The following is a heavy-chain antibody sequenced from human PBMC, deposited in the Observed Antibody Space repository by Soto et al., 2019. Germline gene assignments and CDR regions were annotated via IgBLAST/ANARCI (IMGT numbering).Heavy chain of an antibody. CDR1: GYSFTSYW. Sequence: GASLKISCKGSGYSFTSYWISWVRQMPGKGLEWMGRIDPSDSYTNYSPSFQGHVTISADKSISTAYLQWSSLKASDTAMYYCARLRRSEYQLLDYWGQGTLVTVSS. CDR2: IDPSDSYT. CDR3: ARLRRSEYQLLDY. V-gene: IGHV5-10-1*01. J-gene: IGHJ4*02. D-gene: IGHD2-2*01.